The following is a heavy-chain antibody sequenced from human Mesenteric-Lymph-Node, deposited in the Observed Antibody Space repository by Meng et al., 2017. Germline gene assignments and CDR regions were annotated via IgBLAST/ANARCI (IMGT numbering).Heavy chain of an antibody. CDR2: INTNTGNP. CDR1: GYTFTSYA. J-gene: IGHJ4*02. D-gene: IGHD3-22*01. CDR3: ARSYYYDSSGYSYYFDY. Sequence: ASVKVSCKASGYTFTSYAMNWVRQAPGQGLEWMGWINTNTGNPTYAQGFTGRFVCSLDTSVSTAYLQISSLKAEDTAVYYCARSYYYDSSGYSYYFDYWGQGTLVTVSS. V-gene: IGHV7-4-1*02.